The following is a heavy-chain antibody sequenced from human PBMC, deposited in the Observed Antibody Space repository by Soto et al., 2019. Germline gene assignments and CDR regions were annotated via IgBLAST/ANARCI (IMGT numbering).Heavy chain of an antibody. J-gene: IGHJ4*02. CDR2: ISYDGSNK. D-gene: IGHD6-19*01. CDR1: GFTFSSYA. CDR3: ARGVSGWYGESDY. V-gene: IGHV3-30-3*01. Sequence: PGGSLRLSCAASGFTFSSYAMHWVRQAPGKGLEWVAVISYDGSNKYYADSVKGRFTISRDNSKNTLYLQMNSLRAEDTAVYYCARGVSGWYGESDYWGQGTLVTVSS.